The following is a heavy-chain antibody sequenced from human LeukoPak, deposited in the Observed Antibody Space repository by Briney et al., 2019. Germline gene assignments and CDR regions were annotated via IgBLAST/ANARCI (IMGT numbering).Heavy chain of an antibody. D-gene: IGHD2-21*01. CDR3: ATYGGDWKFDS. CDR2: ITYRGSP. Sequence: SETLSLTCGASDGSLDIYYWMFVRQPPGKGLQWIGEITYRGSPYYHPSLKSRVTISIDASQRHVSLRLTSVTAADTAVYYCATYGGDWKFDSWGQGTPVTVSS. J-gene: IGHJ4*02. CDR1: DGSLDIYY. V-gene: IGHV4-34*01.